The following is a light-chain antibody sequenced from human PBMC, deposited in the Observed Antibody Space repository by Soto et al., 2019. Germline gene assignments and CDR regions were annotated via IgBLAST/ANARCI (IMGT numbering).Light chain of an antibody. Sequence: ILLTQSPDTLSLSPGERATLSWRASQSIARNYLAWYQHKPGQAPRLLIYDASNRATGIPDRFSGSGSGTDFTLTISRLEPEDFAVYFCHQCATSPLTFGGGTKVEIK. CDR3: HQCATSPLT. CDR1: QSIARNY. CDR2: DAS. V-gene: IGKV3-20*01. J-gene: IGKJ4*01.